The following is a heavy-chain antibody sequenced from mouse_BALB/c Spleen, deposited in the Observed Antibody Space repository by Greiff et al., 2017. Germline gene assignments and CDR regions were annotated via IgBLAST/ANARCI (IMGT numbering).Heavy chain of an antibody. V-gene: IGHV3-8*02. D-gene: IGHD2-1*01. CDR3: ARAIHGNYAWFAY. CDR1: GDSITSGY. J-gene: IGHJ3*01. Sequence: EVQRVESGPSLVKPSQTLSLTCSVTGDSITSGYWNWIRKFPGNKLEYMGYISYSGSTYYNPSLKSRISITRDTSKNQYYLQLNSVTTEDTATYYCARAIHGNYAWFAYWGQGTLVTVSA. CDR2: ISYSGST.